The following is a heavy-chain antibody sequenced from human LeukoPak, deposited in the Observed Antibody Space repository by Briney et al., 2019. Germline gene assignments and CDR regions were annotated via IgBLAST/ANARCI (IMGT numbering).Heavy chain of an antibody. Sequence: SVKVSCKASGGTFSSYAISWVRQAPGQGLEWMGGIIPIFGTANYAQKFQGRVTITTDESTSTAYMELSSLRSEDTAVYYCASVADYYGSGSWYYFDYWGQGTLVTVSS. CDR1: GGTFSSYA. CDR2: IIPIFGTA. D-gene: IGHD3-10*01. V-gene: IGHV1-69*05. J-gene: IGHJ4*02. CDR3: ASVADYYGSGSWYYFDY.